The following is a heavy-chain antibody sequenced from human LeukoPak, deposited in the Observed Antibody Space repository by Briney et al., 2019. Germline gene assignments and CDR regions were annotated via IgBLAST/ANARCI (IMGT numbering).Heavy chain of an antibody. CDR1: GGSISSFY. V-gene: IGHV4-59*01. Sequence: SETLSLTCAVSGGSISSFYWSWIRQPPGKGLEWIAYIYYSGSTNSGTTNYNPSLKSRVTISLDTSKNQFSLKLSSVTAADTAVYYCARVRRLYYYDSSGYWYFDLWGRGTLVTVSS. CDR3: ARVRRLYYYDSSGYWYFDL. J-gene: IGHJ2*01. D-gene: IGHD3-22*01. CDR2: IYYSGST.